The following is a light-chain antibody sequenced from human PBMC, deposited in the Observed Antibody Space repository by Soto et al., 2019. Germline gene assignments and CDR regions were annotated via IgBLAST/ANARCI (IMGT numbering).Light chain of an antibody. CDR2: GAS. CDR3: HQYGSTPCT. J-gene: IGKJ3*01. V-gene: IGKV3-20*01. Sequence: EIVLTQSPGTLSLSPGDRATLSCRASQSVSTNYLAWYQQSLGQAPRLLIYGASSRATGIPDRFSGNGSGTDFTLTISRLEPEDFAVYYCHQYGSTPCTFGQGTKVDIK. CDR1: QSVSTNY.